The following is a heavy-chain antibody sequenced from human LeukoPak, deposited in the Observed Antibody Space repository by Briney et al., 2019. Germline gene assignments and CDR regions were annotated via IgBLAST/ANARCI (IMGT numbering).Heavy chain of an antibody. V-gene: IGHV3-23*01. CDR3: AKVAVAITPGY. D-gene: IGHD6-19*01. CDR2: ISGSGGRT. Sequence: SGGSLRLSGAASGFTFSSYAMSWVRQAPGKGLEWVSAISGSGGRTYYADSVKGRYTISRDNSKTTLYLQMKSLRAQDTAVHYCAKVAVAITPGYWGQRTLVTVSS. J-gene: IGHJ4*02. CDR1: GFTFSSYA.